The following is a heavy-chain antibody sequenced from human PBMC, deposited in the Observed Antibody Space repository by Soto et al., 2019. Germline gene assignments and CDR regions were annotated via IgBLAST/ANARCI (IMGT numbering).Heavy chain of an antibody. CDR2: IGGSGGTT. Sequence: GGSLRLSCATSGFTFSNYAMTWVRQAPGKGLVWVSAIGGSGGTTYYADSVKGRFTISRDNSKDTVYLQMDSLRAEDTALFYCARVGPGGPKKYYFDYWGQGTLVTVSS. D-gene: IGHD1-1*01. CDR3: ARVGPGGPKKYYFDY. V-gene: IGHV3-23*01. CDR1: GFTFSNYA. J-gene: IGHJ4*02.